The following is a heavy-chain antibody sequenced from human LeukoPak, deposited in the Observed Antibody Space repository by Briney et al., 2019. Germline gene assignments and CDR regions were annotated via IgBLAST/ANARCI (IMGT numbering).Heavy chain of an antibody. CDR3: ARSYGSGSYGMDV. Sequence: PGGCLRLSCAASGFTFSSYEMNWVRQAPGKGLEWVSYISSSGSTIYYADSVKGRFTISRDNAKNSLYLQMNSLRAEDTAVYYCARSYGSGSYGMDVWGKGTTVTVSS. V-gene: IGHV3-48*03. D-gene: IGHD3-10*01. CDR2: ISSSGSTI. J-gene: IGHJ6*04. CDR1: GFTFSSYE.